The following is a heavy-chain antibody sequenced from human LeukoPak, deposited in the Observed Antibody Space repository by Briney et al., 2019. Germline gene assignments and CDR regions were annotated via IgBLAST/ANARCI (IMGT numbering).Heavy chain of an antibody. CDR1: GYTFTGYY. D-gene: IGHD3-22*01. CDR3: ASQAPYYYDSSGYSPLQYFQH. CDR2: INPNSGGT. J-gene: IGHJ1*01. Sequence: RASVKVSCKASGYTFTGYYMHWVRQAPGQGLEWMGWINPNSGGTNYAQKFQGRVTMTRDTSISTAYMELSRLRSDDTAVYYCASQAPYYYDSSGYSPLQYFQHWGQGTLVTVSS. V-gene: IGHV1-2*02.